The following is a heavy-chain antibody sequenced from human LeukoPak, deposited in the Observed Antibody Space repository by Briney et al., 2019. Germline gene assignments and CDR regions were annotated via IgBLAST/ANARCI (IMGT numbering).Heavy chain of an antibody. Sequence: PGGSLRLSWAASGFTFSSYAMHWVRQAPGRGLEYVSAISSNGGSTYYANSVKGRFTISRDNSKNTLYLQMGSLRAEDMAVYYCARDQRSSKPFYYYYYYMDVWGKGTTVTVSS. D-gene: IGHD1-26*01. V-gene: IGHV3-64*01. CDR1: GFTFSSYA. CDR2: ISSNGGST. CDR3: ARDQRSSKPFYYYYYYMDV. J-gene: IGHJ6*03.